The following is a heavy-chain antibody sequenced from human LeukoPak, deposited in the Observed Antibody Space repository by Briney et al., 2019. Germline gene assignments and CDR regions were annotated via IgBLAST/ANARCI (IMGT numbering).Heavy chain of an antibody. J-gene: IGHJ4*02. V-gene: IGHV3-7*05. CDR3: ARVARFVTAWHGVWEY. Sequence: PGGPLRLSCAASGFTFSDYWMTWVRQAPGKGLEWVANVKQDGSQIYYVGSVNGRFTISRDNAKSSLSLQMNTLGADDTAVYYCARVARFVTAWHGVWEYWGQGTLVTVSS. CDR2: VKQDGSQI. CDR1: GFTFSDYW. D-gene: IGHD3-16*01.